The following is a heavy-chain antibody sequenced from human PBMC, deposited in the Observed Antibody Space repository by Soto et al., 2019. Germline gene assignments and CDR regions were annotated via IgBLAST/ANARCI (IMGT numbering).Heavy chain of an antibody. CDR1: AFSLSTGGVG. CDR2: IYWDDDK. D-gene: IGHD2-21*02. CDR3: IQSRCGGDCLQSYASYYYYGMDV. V-gene: IGHV2-5*02. Sequence: PTLVNPTQTLTLTCTFSAFSLSTGGVGVGWIRQPPGKALEWLALIYWDDDKRYSPSLRSRLTITKDTSKNQVVLTMTNMDPVDTATYYCIQSRCGGDCLQSYASYYYYGMDVWGQGTTVTVSS. J-gene: IGHJ6*02.